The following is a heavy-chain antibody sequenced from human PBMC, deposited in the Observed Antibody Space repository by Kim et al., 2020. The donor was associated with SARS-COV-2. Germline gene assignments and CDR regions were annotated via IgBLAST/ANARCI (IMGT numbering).Heavy chain of an antibody. CDR2: VNNNNNP. D-gene: IGHD6-19*01. CDR3: AKDHPSSGWPTFDS. Sequence: GGSLRLSCAASGFTFSRRAMSWVRQVQGKGLEWLASVNNNNNPYYADSVKGRFTVSRAITKDTLYLQMNSLRAGDTALYYCAKDHPSSGWPTFDSWGLETLDAVSS. J-gene: IGHJ4*02. V-gene: IGHV3-23*05. CDR1: GFTFSRRA.